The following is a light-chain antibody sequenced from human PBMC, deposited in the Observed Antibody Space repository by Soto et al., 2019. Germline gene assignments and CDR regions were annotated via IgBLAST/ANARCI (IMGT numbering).Light chain of an antibody. CDR3: QQYSSSSPET. V-gene: IGKV1-5*03. CDR1: QSFRGW. CDR2: KAS. J-gene: IGKJ1*01. Sequence: DIQMTQSPSTLSASVGDRVTITCRASQSFRGWLAWYQQKPGKAPSLLIYKASSLGSGVPSRFSGSGSGTEFTLTISSLQPDDFATYYCQQYSSSSPETFGQGTKVEIK.